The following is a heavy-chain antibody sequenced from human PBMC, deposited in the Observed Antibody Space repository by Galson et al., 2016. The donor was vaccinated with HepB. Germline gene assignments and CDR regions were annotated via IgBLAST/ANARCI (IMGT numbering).Heavy chain of an antibody. V-gene: IGHV4-39*01. Sequence: SETLSLTCTVSGDSVNSTQYYWGWTRQPPGKGLEWLANIYYNGRTHYSPSLKSRLPIPVDTSNNQFSLSLSSVTAADTGVYYCSRGPTKIYQGFYYYFGVDVWGQGTTVAVSS. D-gene: IGHD1-1*01. CDR2: IYYNGRT. CDR3: SRGPTKIYQGFYYYFGVDV. CDR1: GDSVNSTQYY. J-gene: IGHJ6*02.